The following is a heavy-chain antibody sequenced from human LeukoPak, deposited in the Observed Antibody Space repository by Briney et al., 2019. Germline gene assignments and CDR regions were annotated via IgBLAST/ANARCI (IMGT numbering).Heavy chain of an antibody. J-gene: IGHJ6*02. Sequence: PGGSLRLSCAASGFTFSSYWMHWVRQAPGKGLVWVSRINSDGSSTSYADSVKGRFTISRDNAKNTLYLQMNSLRAEDTAVYYCARVSVATYYYYGTDVWGQGTTVTVSS. D-gene: IGHD2-15*01. CDR3: ARVSVATYYYYGTDV. CDR2: INSDGSST. CDR1: GFTFSSYW. V-gene: IGHV3-74*01.